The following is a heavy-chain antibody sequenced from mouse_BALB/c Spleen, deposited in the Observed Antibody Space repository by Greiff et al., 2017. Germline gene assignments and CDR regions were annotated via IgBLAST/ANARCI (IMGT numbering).Heavy chain of an antibody. D-gene: IGHD1-3*01. J-gene: IGHJ2*01. Sequence: EVNVVESGGGLVKLGGSLKLSCAASGFTFSGYYMSWVRQTPEKRLELVAAINSNGGSTYYPDTVKGRFTISRDNAKNTLYLQMSSLKSEDTALYYCARHDKGYFDYWGQGTTLTVSS. CDR1: GFTFSGYY. CDR2: INSNGGST. CDR3: ARHDKGYFDY. V-gene: IGHV5-6-2*01.